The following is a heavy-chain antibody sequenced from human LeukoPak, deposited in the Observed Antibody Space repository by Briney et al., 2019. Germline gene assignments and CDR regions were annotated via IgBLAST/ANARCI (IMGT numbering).Heavy chain of an antibody. CDR1: KFSFSSYW. V-gene: IGHV3-74*01. Sequence: PGGSLRLSCAASKFSFSSYWMHWVRQAPGKGLVWVSRINSDGSRTNYADSVKGRFTISRDNAKNSLYLQLNSLRADDTAVYYCARIGSYGSGYYHYYYMDVWGKGTTVTVSS. CDR2: INSDGSRT. CDR3: ARIGSYGSGYYHYYYMDV. D-gene: IGHD3-10*01. J-gene: IGHJ6*03.